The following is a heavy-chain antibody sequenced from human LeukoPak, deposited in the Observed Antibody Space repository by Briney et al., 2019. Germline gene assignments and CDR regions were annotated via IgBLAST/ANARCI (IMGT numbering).Heavy chain of an antibody. J-gene: IGHJ4*02. CDR3: ARDVDTAMVFDY. V-gene: IGHV4-34*01. D-gene: IGHD5-18*01. CDR1: GGSFSGYY. CDR2: INHSGST. Sequence: PSETLSLTCAVYGGSFSGYYWSWIRQPPGKGLEWIGEINHSGSTNYNPSLKSRVTISVDTSKNQFSLKLSSVTAADTAVYCCARDVDTAMVFDYWGQGTLVTVSS.